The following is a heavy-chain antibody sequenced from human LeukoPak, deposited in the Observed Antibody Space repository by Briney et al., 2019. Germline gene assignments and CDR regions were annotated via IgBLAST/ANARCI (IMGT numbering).Heavy chain of an antibody. CDR2: ISVYNGNT. CDR3: ARDLDSSGYYGY. D-gene: IGHD3-22*01. J-gene: IGHJ4*02. V-gene: IGHV1-18*01. CDR1: GYTFTSYG. Sequence: ASVKVSCKASGYTFTSYGISWVRQAPGQGLEWMGWISVYNGNTDYAQKLQDRVSMTTDTSTSTAYMELRSLRSDDTAMYYCARDLDSSGYYGYWGQGTLVTVSS.